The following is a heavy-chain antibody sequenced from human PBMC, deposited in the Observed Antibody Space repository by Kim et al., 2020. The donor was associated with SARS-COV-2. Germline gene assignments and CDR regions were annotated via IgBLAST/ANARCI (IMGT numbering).Heavy chain of an antibody. CDR2: FDPGDGEA. J-gene: IGHJ4*02. Sequence: ASVKVSCKVSGYTLTELSMHWVRQAPGKGLEWMGGFDPGDGEATYAQNFQGRVTMTEDTSSDTAYMELSTLTSEDTAMYYCATIGYDSSGYYYAFDYWGLGTLVTVPS. CDR1: GYTLTELS. CDR3: ATIGYDSSGYYYAFDY. D-gene: IGHD3-22*01. V-gene: IGHV1-24*01.